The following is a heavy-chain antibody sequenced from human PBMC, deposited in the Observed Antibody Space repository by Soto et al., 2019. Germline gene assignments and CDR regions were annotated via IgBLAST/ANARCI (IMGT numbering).Heavy chain of an antibody. Sequence: SETLSLTCAVSGGSISSSNWWSWVRQPPGKGLEWIGEIYHSGSTNYNPSLKSRVTISVDTSKNQFSLKLSSVTAADTAVYYCERGDNWNYGGRFDMWAKGTRGTVSS. D-gene: IGHD1-7*01. CDR1: GGSISSSNW. CDR3: ERGDNWNYGGRFDM. J-gene: IGHJ3*02. V-gene: IGHV4-4*02. CDR2: IYHSGST.